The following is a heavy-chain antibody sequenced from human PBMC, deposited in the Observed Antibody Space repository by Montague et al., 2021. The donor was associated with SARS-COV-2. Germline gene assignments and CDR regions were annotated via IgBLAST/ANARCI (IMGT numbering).Heavy chain of an antibody. CDR2: ISYDGHNK. Sequence: SLRLSCAASGFTFSTYAMHWVRQAPGKGLEWVVVISYDGHNKYYADSVKGRFTISRDNSKNTLYLQMNSLRPEDTAVYYCARAKGGNYYYGMDVWGQGTTVTVSS. J-gene: IGHJ6*02. D-gene: IGHD3-16*01. V-gene: IGHV3-30*04. CDR3: ARAKGGNYYYGMDV. CDR1: GFTFSTYA.